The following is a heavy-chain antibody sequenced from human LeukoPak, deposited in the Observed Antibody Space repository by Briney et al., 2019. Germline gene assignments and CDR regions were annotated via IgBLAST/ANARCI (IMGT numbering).Heavy chain of an antibody. Sequence: GGSLRLSCAASGFTFSSYAMSWVRQAPGKGLEWVSGITGSGGSTYYADPVKGRFTISRDNAKNSLYLQMNSLRAEDTAMYYCARAFVYCSSSSCPNGAFDYWGQGTLVTVSS. D-gene: IGHD2-2*01. CDR3: ARAFVYCSSSSCPNGAFDY. V-gene: IGHV3-23*01. CDR1: GFTFSSYA. CDR2: ITGSGGST. J-gene: IGHJ4*02.